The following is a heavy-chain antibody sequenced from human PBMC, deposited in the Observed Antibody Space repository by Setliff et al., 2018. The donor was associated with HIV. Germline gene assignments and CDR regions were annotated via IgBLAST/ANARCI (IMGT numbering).Heavy chain of an antibody. CDR2: INFSGTT. J-gene: IGHJ4*02. CDR1: RGPFSGYF. Sequence: NPSETLSLTCGVFRGPFSGYFWSWIRQSPGRGLEWIGEINFSGTTNYNPSLKSRVTISIDTSKEWFSPNLTSVTAADTATYYCVRGGGEHYSLFSGYYTPWGDFWGQGTLVTVSS. V-gene: IGHV4-34*01. CDR3: VRGGGEHYSLFSGYYTPWGDF. D-gene: IGHD3-3*01.